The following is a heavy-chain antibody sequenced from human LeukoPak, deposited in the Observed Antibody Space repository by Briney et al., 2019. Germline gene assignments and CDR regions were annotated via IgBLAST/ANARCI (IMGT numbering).Heavy chain of an antibody. CDR1: GGSISSGGYY. Sequence: SETLSLTCTVSGGSISSGGYYWSWIRQPAGKGLEWIGRIYTSGSTNYNPSLKSRVTISVDTSKNQFSLKLSSVTAADTAVYYCARTKVAPPDYWGQGTLVTVSS. D-gene: IGHD2-15*01. CDR3: ARTKVAPPDY. V-gene: IGHV4-61*02. J-gene: IGHJ4*02. CDR2: IYTSGST.